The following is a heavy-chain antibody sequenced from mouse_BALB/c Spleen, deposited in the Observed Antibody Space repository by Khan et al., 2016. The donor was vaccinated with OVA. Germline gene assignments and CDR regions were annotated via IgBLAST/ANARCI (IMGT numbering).Heavy chain of an antibody. CDR2: INPSNGVS. Sequence: QVQLQQPGAELGKPGASVKISCKASGYTFTSYYLYWVKQRPGQGLEWIGGINPSNGVSHFNEKFKSKATLTVDESSSTAYMQLNSLTSEDSAVYYCARSGYGNPFAYWGQGTLVTVST. CDR3: ARSGYGNPFAY. CDR1: GYTFTSYY. D-gene: IGHD2-1*01. V-gene: IGHV1S81*02. J-gene: IGHJ3*01.